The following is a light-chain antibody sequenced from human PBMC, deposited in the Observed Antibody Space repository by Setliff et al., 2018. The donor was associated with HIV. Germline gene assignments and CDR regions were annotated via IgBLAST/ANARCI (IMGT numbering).Light chain of an antibody. V-gene: IGLV1-40*01. CDR3: QSYDSSLSGPFYV. CDR2: GNN. Sequence: QSVLTQPPSVSGAPGQRVTISCTGSSSNIGAGYDVHWYQQLPGTAPKLLIYGNNNRPSGVPDRFSGSKSGTSAPLAITGLQAEDEADYYCQSYDSSLSGPFYVFGTGTKV. J-gene: IGLJ1*01. CDR1: SSNIGAGYD.